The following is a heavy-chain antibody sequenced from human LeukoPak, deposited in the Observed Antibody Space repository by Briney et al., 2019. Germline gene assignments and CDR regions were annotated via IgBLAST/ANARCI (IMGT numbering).Heavy chain of an antibody. CDR1: GYTFSDYY. CDR2: INPKTGGT. Sequence: ASVKVSCMASGYTFSDYYLHWLRQAPGQGLEWMGWINPKTGGTLYSLRFQGRVTVTTDTSMTTVFMEISRLRFDDTAVYYCAREWTVLVGETSVEYYTSFDYWGQGTLLTVSS. CDR3: AREWTVLVGETSVEYYTSFDY. V-gene: IGHV1-2*02. J-gene: IGHJ4*02. D-gene: IGHD2-8*02.